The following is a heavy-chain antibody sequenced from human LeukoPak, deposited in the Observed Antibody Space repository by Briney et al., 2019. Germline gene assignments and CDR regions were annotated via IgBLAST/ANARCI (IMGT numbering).Heavy chain of an antibody. Sequence: GGSLRLSCAASGFTFSSYWMHWVRQAPGKGLVWVSRINTDGSSTSYADSVKGRFTISRDNAKNTLYLLMNSLRAEDTAVYYCARDRAEDDSSGYIHRDFDFWGQGTLVIVSS. CDR1: GFTFSSYW. V-gene: IGHV3-74*01. CDR3: ARDRAEDDSSGYIHRDFDF. J-gene: IGHJ4*02. CDR2: INTDGSST. D-gene: IGHD3-22*01.